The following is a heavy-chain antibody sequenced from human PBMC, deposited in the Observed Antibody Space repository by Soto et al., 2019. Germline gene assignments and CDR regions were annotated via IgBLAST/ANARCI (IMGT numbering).Heavy chain of an antibody. CDR2: INHSGST. V-gene: IGHV4-34*01. J-gene: IGHJ6*02. CDR3: ARGGYCSSTSCYHYYYYYGMDV. CDR1: GGSFSGYY. D-gene: IGHD2-2*01. Sequence: KPSETLSLTCAVYGGSFSGYYWSWIRQPPGKGLEWIGEINHSGSTNYNPSLKSRVTISVDTSKNQFSLKLSSVTAADTAVYYCARGGYCSSTSCYHYYYYYGMDVWGQGTTVTVSS.